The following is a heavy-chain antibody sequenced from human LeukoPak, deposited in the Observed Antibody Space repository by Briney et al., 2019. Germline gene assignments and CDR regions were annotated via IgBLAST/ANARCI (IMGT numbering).Heavy chain of an antibody. J-gene: IGHJ4*02. CDR3: ANMIWFGELLFDY. V-gene: IGHV3-66*01. D-gene: IGHD3-10*01. Sequence: GRSLRLSCAASGFTVSNNYMSWVSQAPGKWMEWDSVTYSGGSTYYADSVKGRFTISSDNSKNTLYLQMNSLRADDTAVYYCANMIWFGELLFDYWGQGTLVTVSS. CDR2: TYSGGST. CDR1: GFTVSNNY.